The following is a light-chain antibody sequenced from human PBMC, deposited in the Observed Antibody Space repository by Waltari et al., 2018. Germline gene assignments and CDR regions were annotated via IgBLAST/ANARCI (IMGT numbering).Light chain of an antibody. J-gene: IGKJ4*01. CDR1: ESVGSW. Sequence: DVPMNQSPSTPSASVGDRVTISCRASESVGSWLAWYQQKPGGAPNLIIYQATTLQPGVPSRFTGSGSGTDFSLTIRTLQPDDFGTYYCQQYNLYPLSFGGGTRIEIK. CDR3: QQYNLYPLS. V-gene: IGKV1-5*03. CDR2: QAT.